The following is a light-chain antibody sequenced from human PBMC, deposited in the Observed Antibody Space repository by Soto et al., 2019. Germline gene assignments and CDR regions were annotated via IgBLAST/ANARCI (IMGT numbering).Light chain of an antibody. J-gene: IGKJ5*01. CDR3: QQRSNR. V-gene: IGKV3-11*01. CDR1: QSVSSY. CDR2: DAS. Sequence: EIVLTQSPATLSLSPGERATHSCRASQSVSSYLAWYQQKPGQAPRLLIYDASNRATGIPARFSGSGSGTDFTLTISSLEPEDFAVYYCQQRSNRFGQGTRLEIK.